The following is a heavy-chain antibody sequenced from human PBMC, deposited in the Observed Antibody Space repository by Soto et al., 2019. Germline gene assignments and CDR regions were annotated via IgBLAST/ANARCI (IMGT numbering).Heavy chain of an antibody. J-gene: IGHJ6*02. CDR2: INHSGST. CDR1: GGSFSVYY. V-gene: IGHV4-34*01. CDR3: ARARQQLVRYWIYYGMDV. D-gene: IGHD6-13*01. Sequence: SETLSLTCAAYGGSFSVYYWSWIRRPPGKGLEWIGEINHSGSTNYNPALKSRVTISVDTSKNQFCLKLSSVTAADTAVYYCARARQQLVRYWIYYGMDVWGQGTTVTVS.